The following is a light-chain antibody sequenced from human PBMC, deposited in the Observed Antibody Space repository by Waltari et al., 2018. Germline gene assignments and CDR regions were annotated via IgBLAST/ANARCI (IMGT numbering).Light chain of an antibody. CDR3: AAWDDSLNGVV. CDR1: SSNIGSNT. J-gene: IGLJ2*01. CDR2: RNN. V-gene: IGLV1-44*01. Sequence: QSVLTQPPSASGTPGQRVTISCSGSSSNIGSNTLNWYQQLPGTAPKLLIYRNNQRPSVVRGRFSGSKSGTSASLAISGLQSEDEADYYCAAWDDSLNGVVFGGGTKLTVL.